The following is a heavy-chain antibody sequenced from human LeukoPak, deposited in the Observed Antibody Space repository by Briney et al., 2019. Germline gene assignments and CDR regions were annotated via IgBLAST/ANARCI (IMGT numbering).Heavy chain of an antibody. CDR3: ARRHVDYGDYKNAYDI. D-gene: IGHD4-17*01. Sequence: SETLSLTCTVSGGSISSYYWSWIRQPPGKGLEWIGYIYYSGSTNYNPSLKSRVTISADTSKNQFSLKLSSVTAADTAVYYCARRHVDYGDYKNAYDIWGQGTMVTVSS. V-gene: IGHV4-59*08. CDR1: GGSISSYY. J-gene: IGHJ3*02. CDR2: IYYSGST.